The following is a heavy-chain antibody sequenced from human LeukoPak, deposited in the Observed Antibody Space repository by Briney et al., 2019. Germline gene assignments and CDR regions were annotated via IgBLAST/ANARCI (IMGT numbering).Heavy chain of an antibody. CDR3: ARSEGWGGTYSAY. CDR1: GFTFSSYS. J-gene: IGHJ4*02. Sequence: GGSLRLSCAASGFTFSSYSMNWVRQAPGKGLEWVSYISSSSSTIYYADSVKGRFTISRDNAKNSLYLQMNSLRAEDTAVYYCARSEGWGGTYSAYWGQGTLVTVSS. CDR2: ISSSSSTI. D-gene: IGHD1-26*01. V-gene: IGHV3-48*01.